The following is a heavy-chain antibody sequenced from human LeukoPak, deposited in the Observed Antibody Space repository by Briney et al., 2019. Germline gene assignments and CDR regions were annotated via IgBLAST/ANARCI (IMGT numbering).Heavy chain of an antibody. CDR3: ARGIVGATTGD. V-gene: IGHV1-2*02. J-gene: IGHJ4*02. Sequence: GASVKVSCKASGYTFTGYYVHWVRQAPGQDLQWMGWINPNTGGTNYAQKFQGRVTVTSDTSISTAYMELSRLRSDDTAVYYCARGIVGATTGDWGQGTLVTVSS. CDR1: GYTFTGYY. CDR2: INPNTGGT. D-gene: IGHD1-26*01.